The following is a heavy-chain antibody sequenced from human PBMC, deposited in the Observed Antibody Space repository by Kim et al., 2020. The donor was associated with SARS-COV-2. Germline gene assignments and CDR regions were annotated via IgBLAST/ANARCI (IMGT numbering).Heavy chain of an antibody. CDR3: ARVYGDYDYYFDY. D-gene: IGHD4-17*01. J-gene: IGHJ4*02. Sequence: VNSVKGQLPISKDNAKNYLCMQMNSLRAEDTAVYYCARVYGDYDYYFDYWGQGTLVTVSS. V-gene: IGHV3-7*04.